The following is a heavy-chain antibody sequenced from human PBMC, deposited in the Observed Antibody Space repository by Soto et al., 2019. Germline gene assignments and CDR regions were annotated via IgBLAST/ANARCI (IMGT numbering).Heavy chain of an antibody. CDR3: TKIRDTSMDMNFAY. CDR1: GFTFSIYA. V-gene: IGHV3-23*04. J-gene: IGHJ4*02. D-gene: IGHD5-18*01. CDR2: IDNSGGTT. Sequence: EVQLVESGGGLVKPGGSLRLSCAASGFTFSIYAMSWVRQAPGKGLEWVSTIDNSGGTTYYADSVKGRFTISRDMSKNTLHLQMDSLRVEDTAVYYCTKIRDTSMDMNFAYWGQGTVVTVSS.